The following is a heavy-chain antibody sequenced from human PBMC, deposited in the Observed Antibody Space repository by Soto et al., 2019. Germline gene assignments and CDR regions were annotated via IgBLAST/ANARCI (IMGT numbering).Heavy chain of an antibody. J-gene: IGHJ4*02. Sequence: QVHLLQSGAAVKRPGASVKVSCKASGYNFITFAISWVRQAPGQGLEWMGWISAYSGHTDYAHKLQCRVSMTTDAATSTAYMDLRSLRSDDTAVYYCARVVGGTGYRYIDYWGQGTLVTVSS. CDR1: GYNFITFA. CDR3: ARVVGGTGYRYIDY. CDR2: ISAYSGHT. V-gene: IGHV1-18*01. D-gene: IGHD5-12*01.